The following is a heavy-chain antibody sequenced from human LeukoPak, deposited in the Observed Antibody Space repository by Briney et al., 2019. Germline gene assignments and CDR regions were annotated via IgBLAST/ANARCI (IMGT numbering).Heavy chain of an antibody. CDR2: ISGSGGST. J-gene: IGHJ4*02. Sequence: GGSLRLSCAASGFTFSSYAMSWVRQAPGKGLEWVSAISGSGGSTYYADSVKGRSTTSRDNSKNTLYLQMNSLRAEDTAVYYCAKAPRGMIVPVLFDYWGQGTLVTVSS. CDR3: AKAPRGMIVPVLFDY. V-gene: IGHV3-23*01. CDR1: GFTFSSYA. D-gene: IGHD3-22*01.